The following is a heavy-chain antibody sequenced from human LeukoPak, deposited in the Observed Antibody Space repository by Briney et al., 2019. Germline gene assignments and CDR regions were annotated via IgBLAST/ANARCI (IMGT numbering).Heavy chain of an antibody. J-gene: IGHJ5*02. CDR2: INPNSGGT. V-gene: IGHV1-2*02. CDR3: ARGVGTSWFDP. D-gene: IGHD2-2*01. Sequence: ASVKVSCKASGYTLTGYYMHWVRQAPGQGLEWMAWINPNSGGTYYAQNFHDRITMTRDTSISTAYMELSRLRSDDTAIYYCARGVGTSWFDPWGQGTLVTVSS. CDR1: GYTLTGYY.